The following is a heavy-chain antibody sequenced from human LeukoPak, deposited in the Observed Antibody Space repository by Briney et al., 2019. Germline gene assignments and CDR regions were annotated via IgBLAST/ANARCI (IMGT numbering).Heavy chain of an antibody. V-gene: IGHV3-53*01. CDR2: IYSGGST. Sequence: QTGGSLRLSCAASGFTVSSNYMSWVRQAPGKGLEWVSVIYSGGSTYYADSVRGRFTISRDNSKNTLFLQMDSLRAEGTATYYCARRLRGDDYQVYLDYWGQGALVTVSS. CDR3: ARRLRGDDYQVYLDY. J-gene: IGHJ4*02. CDR1: GFTVSSNY. D-gene: IGHD5-24*01.